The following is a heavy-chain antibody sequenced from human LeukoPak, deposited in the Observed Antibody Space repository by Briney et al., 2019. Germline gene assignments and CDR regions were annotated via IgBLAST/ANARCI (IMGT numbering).Heavy chain of an antibody. Sequence: GGSLRLSCAASGFTFDDYAMHWVRQAPGKGLEWVSGISWNSGSIGYADSVKGRFTISRDNAKNSLYLQMNSLRAEDTALYYCARVRAGYFDIWGQGTMVTVSS. V-gene: IGHV3-9*01. J-gene: IGHJ3*02. CDR1: GFTFDDYA. CDR2: ISWNSGSI. CDR3: ARVRAGYFDI. D-gene: IGHD6-13*01.